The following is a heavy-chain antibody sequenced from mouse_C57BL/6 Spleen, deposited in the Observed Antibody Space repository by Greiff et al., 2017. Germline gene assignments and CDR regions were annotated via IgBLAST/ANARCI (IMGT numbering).Heavy chain of an antibody. CDR1: GYTFTDYY. CDR2: INPNNGGT. D-gene: IGHD1-1*01. J-gene: IGHJ2*01. Sequence: EVQLQQSGPELVKPGASVKISCKASGYTFTDYYMNWVKQSHGKSLEWIGDINPNNGGTSYNQKFKGKATLTVDKSSSTAYMELRSLTSEDSAVYYCARRIIYYGSSSQYYFDYWGQGTTLTVSS. V-gene: IGHV1-26*01. CDR3: ARRIIYYGSSSQYYFDY.